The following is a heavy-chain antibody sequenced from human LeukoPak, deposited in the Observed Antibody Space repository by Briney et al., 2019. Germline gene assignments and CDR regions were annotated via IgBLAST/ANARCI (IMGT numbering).Heavy chain of an antibody. D-gene: IGHD3-10*01. Sequence: GGSLRLSCAASGFTFSDNWMTWVRQAPGKGLEWVANIKQDGSEQHYVDSVKGRFTVSRDNAKNSLYLQMTSLRVEDTADYYCARDPYIGFYGAFDIWGQGTMVTVSS. J-gene: IGHJ3*02. CDR1: GFTFSDNW. CDR3: ARDPYIGFYGAFDI. V-gene: IGHV3-7*01. CDR2: IKQDGSEQ.